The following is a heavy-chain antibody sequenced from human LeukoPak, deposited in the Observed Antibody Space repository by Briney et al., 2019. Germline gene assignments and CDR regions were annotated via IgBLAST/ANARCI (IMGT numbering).Heavy chain of an antibody. CDR2: MNPNSGST. Sequence: ASVKVSCKASGYTFTSYDINWVRQAPGQGLEWMGWMNPNSGSTAYAQKFQGRVTITRNTSISTAYMELSSVRSEDTALYYCAREDYCDSGSNDYWGQGTLVTVSS. D-gene: IGHD3-22*01. V-gene: IGHV1-8*03. CDR3: AREDYCDSGSNDY. CDR1: GYTFTSYD. J-gene: IGHJ4*02.